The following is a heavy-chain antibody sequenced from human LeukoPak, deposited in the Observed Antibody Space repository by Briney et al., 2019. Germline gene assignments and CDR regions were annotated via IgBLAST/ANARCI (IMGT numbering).Heavy chain of an antibody. D-gene: IGHD3-22*01. CDR3: ARVPSVTYYYDSSGYFPNWFDP. V-gene: IGHV4-34*01. Sequence: SETLSLTRAVYGGSFSGYYWSWIRQPPGKGLEWIGEINHSGSTNYNPSLKSRVTISVDTSKNQFSLKLSSVTAADTAVYYCARVPSVTYYYDSSGYFPNWFDPWGQGTLVTVSS. CDR2: INHSGST. CDR1: GGSFSGYY. J-gene: IGHJ5*02.